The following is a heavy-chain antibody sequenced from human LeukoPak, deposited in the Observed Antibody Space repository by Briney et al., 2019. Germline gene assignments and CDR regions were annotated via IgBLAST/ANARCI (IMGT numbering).Heavy chain of an antibody. D-gene: IGHD5-18*01. CDR1: GFTFTSSA. CDR3: ARDRAVDTLIFDY. V-gene: IGHV1-58*02. CDR2: IVVGSGNT. J-gene: IGHJ4*02. Sequence: ASVKVSCKASGFTFTSSAMQWVRQARGQRLEWIGWIVVGSGNTNYAQKFQERVTITRDMSTSTAYMELSSLRSEDTAVYYCARDRAVDTLIFDYWGQGTLVTVSS.